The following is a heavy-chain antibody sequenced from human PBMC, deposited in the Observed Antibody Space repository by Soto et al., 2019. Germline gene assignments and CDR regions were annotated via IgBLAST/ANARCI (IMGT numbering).Heavy chain of an antibody. CDR1: GGSFSGYY. CDR3: ARRRDNWNDVYYYGYMDV. CDR2: INHSGST. D-gene: IGHD1-1*01. Sequence: QVQLQQWGAGLLKPSETLSLTCAVYGGSFSGYYWSWIRQPPGKGLEWIGEINHSGSTNYNPSLKSRVTISVDSSKNQCSLKLSSVTAADTAVYYCARRRDNWNDVYYYGYMDVWGKGTTVTVCS. J-gene: IGHJ6*03. V-gene: IGHV4-34*01.